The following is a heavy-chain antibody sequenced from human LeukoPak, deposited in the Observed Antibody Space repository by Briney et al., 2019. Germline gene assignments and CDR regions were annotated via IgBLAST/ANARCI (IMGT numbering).Heavy chain of an antibody. Sequence: SETLSLTCTASRGSISSSSYYWGWIRQPPGKGLEWIGSIYSSGSTYYKPSLNSRVTISVDTSKNQFSLKLSSVTAADTAVYYCARQQRPDIVVVPAALRSLWGQGTLVTVSS. J-gene: IGHJ4*02. CDR2: IYSSGST. V-gene: IGHV4-39*01. D-gene: IGHD2-2*01. CDR3: ARQQRPDIVVVPAALRSL. CDR1: RGSISSSSYY.